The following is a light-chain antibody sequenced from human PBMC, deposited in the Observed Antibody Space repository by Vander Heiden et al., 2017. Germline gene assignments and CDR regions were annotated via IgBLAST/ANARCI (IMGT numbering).Light chain of an antibody. V-gene: IGLV4-69*01. CDR3: QTWGTGLNWV. CDR1: SGHSHYA. CDR2: VNSDGSQ. Sequence: QLVLTQSPSASASLGASVKLTCTLSSGHSHYAIAWPQQQPEKGPRYVMKVNSDGSQIKGDGIPDRFSGSSSGADRYLIISSLQSEDEGDYYCQTWGTGLNWVFGGGTKLTVL. J-gene: IGLJ3*02.